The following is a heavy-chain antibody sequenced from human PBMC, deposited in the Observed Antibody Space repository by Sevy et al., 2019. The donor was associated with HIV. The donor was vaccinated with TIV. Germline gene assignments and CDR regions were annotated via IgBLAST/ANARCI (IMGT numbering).Heavy chain of an antibody. D-gene: IGHD1-7*01. J-gene: IGHJ6*02. CDR3: ARDSSWNYDSYFYGMDV. CDR1: GFSFSGYN. CDR2: LSSSTSTI. Sequence: GGSLRLSCAASGFSFSGYNMNWVRQAPGKGLEWVSYLSSSTSTIHYADSVKGRFTISRDNAKNSLFLQMNSLRDEDTAVYYCARDSSWNYDSYFYGMDVWGQGTTVTVS. V-gene: IGHV3-48*02.